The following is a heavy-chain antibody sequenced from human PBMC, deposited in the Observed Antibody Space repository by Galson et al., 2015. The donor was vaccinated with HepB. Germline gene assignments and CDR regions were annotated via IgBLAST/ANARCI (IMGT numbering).Heavy chain of an antibody. D-gene: IGHD6-19*01. Sequence: ETLSLTCTVSGGSISSSSYYWGWIRQPPGKGLEWIGSIYYSGSTYYNPSLKSRVTISVDTSKNQFSLKLSSVTAADTAVYYCARDLDFRSGPIGYYYYYGMDVWGQGTTVTVSS. J-gene: IGHJ6*02. V-gene: IGHV4-39*07. CDR1: GGSISSSSYY. CDR3: ARDLDFRSGPIGYYYYYGMDV. CDR2: IYYSGST.